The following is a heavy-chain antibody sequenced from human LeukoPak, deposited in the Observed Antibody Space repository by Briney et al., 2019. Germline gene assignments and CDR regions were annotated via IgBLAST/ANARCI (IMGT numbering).Heavy chain of an antibody. Sequence: GGSLRLSCAASGFTFSNYGMHWVRQAPGKGLEWVAFVRSDGGIKCYADSVKGRFTISRDNSKSTLYLQMNSLRDDDSAAYFCARVYLERLTAGYFDHWGQGTLVTVSS. D-gene: IGHD2-8*01. CDR1: GFTFSNYG. V-gene: IGHV3-30*02. CDR2: VRSDGGIK. CDR3: ARVYLERLTAGYFDH. J-gene: IGHJ4*02.